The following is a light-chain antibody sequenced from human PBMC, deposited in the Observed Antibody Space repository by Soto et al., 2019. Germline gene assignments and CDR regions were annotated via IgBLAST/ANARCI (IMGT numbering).Light chain of an antibody. CDR3: MQALQTPYT. CDR2: LGS. Sequence: EIVMTQSPLSLPVTPGEPASISCRSSQSLLHSNGYTYLDWYLQKPGQSPQLPIYLGSNRASGVPDRLSGSGSGTDFTLKISRVEAEDVGVYYCMQALQTPYTFGQGTKLEIK. CDR1: QSLLHSNGYTY. J-gene: IGKJ2*01. V-gene: IGKV2-28*01.